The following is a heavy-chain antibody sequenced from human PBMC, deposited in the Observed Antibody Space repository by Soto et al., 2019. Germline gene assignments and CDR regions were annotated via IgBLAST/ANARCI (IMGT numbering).Heavy chain of an antibody. Sequence: ASLQVSCKASGYTFTSYDINWVRQATGQGLELXXWMNPNSGNTGYAQKFQGRVTMTRNTSISTAYMELSSLRSEDTAVYYCATRNGDYYDSSGYPYYYYGMDVWGQGTTVTVSS. J-gene: IGHJ6*02. V-gene: IGHV1-8*01. CDR2: MNPNSGNT. D-gene: IGHD3-22*01. CDR1: GYTFTSYD. CDR3: ATRNGDYYDSSGYPYYYYGMDV.